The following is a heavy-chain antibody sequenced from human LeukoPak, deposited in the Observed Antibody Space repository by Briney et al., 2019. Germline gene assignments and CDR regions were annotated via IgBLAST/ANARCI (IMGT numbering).Heavy chain of an antibody. J-gene: IGHJ4*02. V-gene: IGHV4-59*01. D-gene: IGHD1-14*01. CDR1: GGSISSYY. CDR2: IYYSGST. CDR3: ARSRKYYFDY. Sequence: SQTLSLTCTVSGGSISSYYWSWIRQPPGKGLEWIGYIYYSGSTNYNPSLKSRVTISVDTSKNQFSLKLSSVTAADTAVYYCARSRKYYFDYWGQGTLVTVSS.